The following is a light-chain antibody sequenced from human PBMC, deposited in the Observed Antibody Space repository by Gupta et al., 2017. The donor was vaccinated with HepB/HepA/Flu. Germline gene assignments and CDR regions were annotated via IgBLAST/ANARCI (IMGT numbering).Light chain of an antibody. J-gene: IGKJ1*01. CDR2: AAS. Sequence: DIQMTQSPSSLSSSLGDRVTITSRASHGISNYLAWYQQKPGKVPKLLIYAASTLQSGVPSRFSGSGSGTDFTLTISSLQPEDVAAYYCQKYNSAPWTFGQGTKVEIK. CDR3: QKYNSAPWT. V-gene: IGKV1-27*01. CDR1: HGISNY.